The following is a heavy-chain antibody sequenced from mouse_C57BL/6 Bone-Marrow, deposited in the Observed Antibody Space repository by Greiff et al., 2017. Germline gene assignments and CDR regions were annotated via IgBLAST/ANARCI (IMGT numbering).Heavy chain of an antibody. CDR2: ISYSGST. Sequence: EVQLQQSGPGLAKPSPTLSLTCSVTGYSITSDYWNWIRKFPGNKLEYMGYISYSGSTYYNPYLKSRISITRDTSKNQYYLQLNSVTTEDTATYYCTRVDGSSYWYFDVWGTGTTVTVSS. CDR1: GYSITSDY. D-gene: IGHD1-1*01. V-gene: IGHV3-8*01. CDR3: TRVDGSSYWYFDV. J-gene: IGHJ1*03.